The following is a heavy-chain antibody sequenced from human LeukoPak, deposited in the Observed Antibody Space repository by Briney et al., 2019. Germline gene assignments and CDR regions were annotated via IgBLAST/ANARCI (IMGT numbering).Heavy chain of an antibody. CDR2: INHSGST. J-gene: IGHJ5*02. CDR1: GGSFSGYY. Sequence: SETLSLTCAVYGGSFSGYYWSWIRQPPGKGLEWIGEINHSGSTNYNPSLKSRVTISVDTSKNQFSLKLSSVTAADTAVYYCARGSVDCSSTSCPGWFDPWGQGTLVTVSS. V-gene: IGHV4-34*01. D-gene: IGHD2-2*01. CDR3: ARGSVDCSSTSCPGWFDP.